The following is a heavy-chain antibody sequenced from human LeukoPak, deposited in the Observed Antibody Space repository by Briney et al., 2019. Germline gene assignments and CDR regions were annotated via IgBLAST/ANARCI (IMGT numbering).Heavy chain of an antibody. Sequence: GGSLRLSCAASGFTFSSYGMSWVRQAPGKGLEWVSGISGSGSSTYYADSVKGRFTISRDNSKNTLYLQMNSLRAEDTAVYYCARVGAATYAFDIWGQGTMVTVSS. CDR3: ARVGAATYAFDI. J-gene: IGHJ3*02. D-gene: IGHD3-16*01. CDR2: ISGSGSST. V-gene: IGHV3-23*01. CDR1: GFTFSSYG.